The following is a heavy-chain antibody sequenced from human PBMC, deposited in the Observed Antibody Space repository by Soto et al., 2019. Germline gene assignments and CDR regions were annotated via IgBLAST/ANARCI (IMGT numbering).Heavy chain of an antibody. Sequence: PSETLSLTCTVSGGSISSGGYYWNWIRQHPGKGLEWIGYIYYSGSTYYNPSLKSRVTISVDTSKNQFSLKLSSLTAADTAVYYCARSSSTMVRRYYYYYGMDVWGQGTTVTVSS. V-gene: IGHV4-31*03. J-gene: IGHJ6*02. CDR1: GGSISSGGYY. D-gene: IGHD3-10*01. CDR3: ARSSSTMVRRYYYYYGMDV. CDR2: IYYSGST.